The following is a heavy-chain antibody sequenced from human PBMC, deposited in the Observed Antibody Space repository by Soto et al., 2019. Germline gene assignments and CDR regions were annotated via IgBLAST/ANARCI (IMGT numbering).Heavy chain of an antibody. CDR3: ARDPCSGGSCYNWFDP. J-gene: IGHJ5*02. CDR1: GYVFTSYH. D-gene: IGHD2-15*01. V-gene: IGHV1-46*01. Sequence: SVKVSCTESGYVFTSYHIHWVRQAPGQGLEWMGIINPSGGSTAYAQKFQGRVTMTRDTSTSTVYMELSSLRSEDTAVYYCARDPCSGGSCYNWFDPWGQGTLVTVSS. CDR2: INPSGGST.